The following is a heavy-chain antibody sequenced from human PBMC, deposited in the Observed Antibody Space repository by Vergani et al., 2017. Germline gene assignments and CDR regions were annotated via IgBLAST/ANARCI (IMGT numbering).Heavy chain of an antibody. Sequence: QVQLQESGPGLVKPSQTLSLTCTVSGGSISSGSYYWSWIRQPAGKGLEWIGRIYTSGSTNYNPSLKSRVTISVDTSKNQFSLKLSSVTAADTAVYYCARDRYDFWSGYYSYWYFDLWGRGTLVTVSS. CDR1: GGSISSGSYY. J-gene: IGHJ2*01. CDR3: ARDRYDFWSGYYSYWYFDL. V-gene: IGHV4-61*02. CDR2: IYTSGST. D-gene: IGHD3-3*01.